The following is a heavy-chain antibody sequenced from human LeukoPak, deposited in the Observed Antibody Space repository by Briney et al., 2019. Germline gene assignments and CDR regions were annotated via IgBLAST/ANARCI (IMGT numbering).Heavy chain of an antibody. Sequence: PGGSLRLSCAASGLTVSSSYMSWVRQAPGKGLEWVSLISGSGGETSYADSVKGRFTISRDNSENTLYLQMNNLRADDTAVYYCAKGDGNYWCPDYWGQGAVVTVSS. J-gene: IGHJ4*02. V-gene: IGHV3-23*01. CDR3: AKGDGNYWCPDY. CDR2: ISGSGGET. CDR1: GLTVSSSY. D-gene: IGHD2-8*02.